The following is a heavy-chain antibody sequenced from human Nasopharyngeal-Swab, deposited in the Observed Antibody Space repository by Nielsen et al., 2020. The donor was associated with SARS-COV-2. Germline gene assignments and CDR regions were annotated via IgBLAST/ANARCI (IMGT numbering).Heavy chain of an antibody. CDR3: ATGRELITFGGVIVDFDY. CDR2: FDPEDGET. J-gene: IGHJ4*02. V-gene: IGHV1-24*01. D-gene: IGHD3-16*02. Sequence: ASVKVSCKASGYTFTSYGISWVRQAPGKGLEWMGGFDPEDGETIYAQKFQGRVTMTEDTSTGTAYMELSSLRSEDTAVYYCATGRELITFGGVIVDFDYWGQGTLVTVSS. CDR1: GYTFTSYG.